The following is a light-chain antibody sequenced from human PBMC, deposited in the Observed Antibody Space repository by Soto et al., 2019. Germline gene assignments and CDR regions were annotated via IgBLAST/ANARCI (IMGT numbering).Light chain of an antibody. Sequence: IVLTQSPGTLSLSPGERATLSCRASQSVSSSYLAWYQQRPGQAPRLLIYGASIRATGIPDRFSGSGSGTDVSLTISRLEPEDFAVYYCQQYGASPPYPVGQGTKLEVK. V-gene: IGKV3-20*01. CDR1: QSVSSSY. CDR3: QQYGASPPYP. CDR2: GAS. J-gene: IGKJ2*01.